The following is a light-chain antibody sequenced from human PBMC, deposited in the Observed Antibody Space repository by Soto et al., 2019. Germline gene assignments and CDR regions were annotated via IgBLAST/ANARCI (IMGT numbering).Light chain of an antibody. Sequence: QLVLTQSSSASASLGSSVKLTCTLNSGHSSYIIAWHQQQPGKAPRYLMKLEGSGSYNKGSGVPDRFSGSSSGADRYLTISNLQFEDEADYYRPTCDSNAPGVFAGGTELSV. CDR1: SGHSSYI. J-gene: IGLJ3*02. CDR2: LEGSGSY. CDR3: PTCDSNAPGV. V-gene: IGLV4-60*02.